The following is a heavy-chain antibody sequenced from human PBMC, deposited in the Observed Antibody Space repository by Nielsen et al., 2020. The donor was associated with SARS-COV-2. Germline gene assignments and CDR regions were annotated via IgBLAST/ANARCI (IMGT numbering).Heavy chain of an antibody. CDR1: GFSLSTSGVG. D-gene: IGHD4-17*01. J-gene: IGHJ3*02. CDR3: ARTKRDYGDYDDAFDI. V-gene: IGHV2-70*01. CDR2: IDWDDDK. Sequence: SGPPLVNLTQTLTLTCTLSGFSLSTSGVGVGWIRQPPGKALEWLALIDWDDDKYYSTSLKTRLTISKDTSKNQVVLTMTNMDPVDTATYYCARTKRDYGDYDDAFDIWGQGTMVTVSS.